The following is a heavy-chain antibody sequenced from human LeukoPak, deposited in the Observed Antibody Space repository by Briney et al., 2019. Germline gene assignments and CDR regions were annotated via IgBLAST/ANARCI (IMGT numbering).Heavy chain of an antibody. D-gene: IGHD3-16*02. CDR3: ARTDYDYVWGSYRQYAFDI. Sequence: ASVKVSCKASGYTFTSYAMNWVRQAPGQGLEWMGWINTNTGNPTYAQEFTGRFVFSLDTSVSTAYLQLSSLKAEDTAVYYCARTDYDYVWGSYRQYAFDIWGQGTMVTVSS. CDR2: INTNTGNP. CDR1: GYTFTSYA. J-gene: IGHJ3*02. V-gene: IGHV7-4-1*02.